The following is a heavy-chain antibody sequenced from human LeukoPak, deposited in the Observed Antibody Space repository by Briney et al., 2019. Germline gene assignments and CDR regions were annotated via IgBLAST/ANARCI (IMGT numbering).Heavy chain of an antibody. J-gene: IGHJ4*02. V-gene: IGHV3-23*01. D-gene: IGHD6-19*01. CDR3: AKKPRKIAVVGGYYFDY. CDR1: GFTFSSYA. CDR2: ISGSGGST. Sequence: GGSLRLSCAASGFTFSSYAMSWVRQAPGKGLEWVSAISGSGGSTYYADSVKGRFTISRDNSKNTLYLQMNSLRAEDTAVYYCAKKPRKIAVVGGYYFDYWGQGTLVTVSS.